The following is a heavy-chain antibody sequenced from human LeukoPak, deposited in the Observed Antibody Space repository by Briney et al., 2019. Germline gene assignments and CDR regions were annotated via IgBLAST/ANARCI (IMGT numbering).Heavy chain of an antibody. CDR3: AREVGFSGSYED. D-gene: IGHD1-26*01. V-gene: IGHV1-18*01. CDR2: ISAYNGNT. J-gene: IGHJ4*02. Sequence: ASVKVSCKASGGTFISYAISWVRQAPGQGLEWMGWISAYNGNTNYAQKLQGRVTMTTDTSTSTAYMELRSLRSDDTAVYYCAREVGFSGSYEDWGQGTLVTVSS. CDR1: GGTFISYA.